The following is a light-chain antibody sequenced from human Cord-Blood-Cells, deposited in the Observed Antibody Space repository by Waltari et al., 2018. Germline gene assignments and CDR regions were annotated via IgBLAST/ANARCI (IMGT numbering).Light chain of an antibody. CDR1: SSDVGGPNY. CDR2: QHS. V-gene: IGLV2-14*01. J-gene: IGLJ2*01. Sequence: QSALTQSASVSGTPGQPLTISCTGTSSDVGGPNYVSWYPQHPGKAPKLMIYQHSNRPACSSYLFAGSNSGNAASLSISGLQAENESNYYCSSYTSGSSVVFDGGTNLTVL. CDR3: SSYTSGSSVV.